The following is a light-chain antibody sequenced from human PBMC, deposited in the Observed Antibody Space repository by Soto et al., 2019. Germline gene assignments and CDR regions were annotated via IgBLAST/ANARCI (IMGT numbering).Light chain of an antibody. J-gene: IGKJ2*01. CDR3: QQYNNWPPFMYT. Sequence: EIVMTQSPATLSVSPGERATLSCRASQSFSSNLAWYQQKPGQAPRLLIYGASTRATGIPARFSGSGSGTEFTLTISSLQSEDFAVYYCQQYNNWPPFMYTFGQGTKLEIK. CDR1: QSFSSN. V-gene: IGKV3-15*01. CDR2: GAS.